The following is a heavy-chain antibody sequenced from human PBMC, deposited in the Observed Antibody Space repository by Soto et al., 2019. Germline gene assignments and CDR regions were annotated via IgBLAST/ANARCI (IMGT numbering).Heavy chain of an antibody. J-gene: IGHJ3*01. CDR1: GFTFSDHY. Sequence: EVQLVESGGGLVQAGGSLRLSCAASGFTFSDHYMDWVRQAPGKGLEWVGRIRNKANRYTTEYAASVKGRFTISRDDSENSVYLQMNTLKTDDSAVYYCARVRSSSWGLDAFDVWGQGTVVTVSS. D-gene: IGHD6-13*01. V-gene: IGHV3-72*01. CDR3: ARVRSSSWGLDAFDV. CDR2: IRNKANRYTT.